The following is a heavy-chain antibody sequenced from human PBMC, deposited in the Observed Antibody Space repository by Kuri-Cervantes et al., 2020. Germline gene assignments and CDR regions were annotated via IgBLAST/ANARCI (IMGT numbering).Heavy chain of an antibody. CDR3: AKGVPASMLSWFDP. Sequence: SVKVSCKASGGTFSSYAINWVRQAPGQRLEWMGGIIPIFGTANYAQKFQGRVTITADESTSTAYMELSSLRSEDTAVYYCAKGVPASMLSWFDPWGQGTLVTVSS. D-gene: IGHD2-2*01. V-gene: IGHV1-69*13. CDR1: GGTFSSYA. J-gene: IGHJ5*02. CDR2: IIPIFGTA.